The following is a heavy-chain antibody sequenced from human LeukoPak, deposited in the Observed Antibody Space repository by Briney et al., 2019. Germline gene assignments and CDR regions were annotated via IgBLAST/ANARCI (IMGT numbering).Heavy chain of an antibody. J-gene: IGHJ4*02. V-gene: IGHV1-2*02. CDR3: ARPGAYYYDSSGYSLYNFDY. CDR2: INPNSGGT. D-gene: IGHD3-22*01. Sequence: GASVKVSCKASGYTFTGYYMHWVRQAPGQGLEWMGWINPNSGGTNYAQKFQGRVTMTRDTSISTAYMELSRLRSDDTAVYYCARPGAYYYDSSGYSLYNFDYWDQGTLVTVSS. CDR1: GYTFTGYY.